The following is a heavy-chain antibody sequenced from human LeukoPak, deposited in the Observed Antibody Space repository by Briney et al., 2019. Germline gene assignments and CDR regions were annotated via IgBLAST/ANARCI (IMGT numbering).Heavy chain of an antibody. D-gene: IGHD2-2*01. V-gene: IGHV3-30-3*01. CDR3: ARSLGVTVPTAQENWLDP. J-gene: IGHJ5*02. Sequence: PGGSLRLSCEASGFVFSNYGIHWVRQAPGKGLEWVAVISYDGVNKYYADSVKGRFTLSRDNSKNTLFLQMDSLRPEDTAVYYCARSLGVTVPTAQENWLDPWGQGTLVTVSS. CDR1: GFVFSNYG. CDR2: ISYDGVNK.